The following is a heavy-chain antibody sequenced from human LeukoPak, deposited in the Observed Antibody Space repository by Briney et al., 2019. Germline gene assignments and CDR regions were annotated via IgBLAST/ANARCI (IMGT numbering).Heavy chain of an antibody. V-gene: IGHV3-74*01. J-gene: IGHJ4*02. CDR1: AFTFSDYW. CDR3: ARDGSLLDY. CDR2: TISDGSST. D-gene: IGHD2-15*01. Sequence: PGGSLRLSCAASAFTFSDYWMHWVRQTPGEGLVWVSRTISDGSSTSYADSVKGRFTISRDNAKNTLYLQMNSLRVEDTAVYYCARDGSLLDYCGQGTLVTVSS.